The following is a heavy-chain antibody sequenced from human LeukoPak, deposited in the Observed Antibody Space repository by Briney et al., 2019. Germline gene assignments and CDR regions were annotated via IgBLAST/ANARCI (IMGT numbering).Heavy chain of an antibody. D-gene: IGHD4-23*01. CDR2: ISAYNGNT. Sequence: GASVKVSCKASGYTFTSYGISWVRQAPGQGLEWMGWISAYNGNTNYAQKLRGRVTMTTDTSTSTAYMELRSLRSDDTAVYYCARAYGGKLDYYYYMDVWGKGTTVTISS. J-gene: IGHJ6*03. CDR3: ARAYGGKLDYYYYMDV. V-gene: IGHV1-18*01. CDR1: GYTFTSYG.